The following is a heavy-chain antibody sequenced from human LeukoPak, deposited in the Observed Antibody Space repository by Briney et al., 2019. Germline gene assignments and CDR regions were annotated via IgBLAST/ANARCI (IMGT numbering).Heavy chain of an antibody. J-gene: IGHJ4*02. CDR2: IIPILGIA. CDR1: GGTFSSYT. D-gene: IGHD5-24*01. Sequence: SVKVSCKAPGGTFSSYTISWVRQAPGQGLEWMGRIIPILGIANYAQKFQGRVTITADKSTSTAYMELSSLRSEDTAVYYCASIRSDGYTLFDYWGQGTLVTVSS. V-gene: IGHV1-69*02. CDR3: ASIRSDGYTLFDY.